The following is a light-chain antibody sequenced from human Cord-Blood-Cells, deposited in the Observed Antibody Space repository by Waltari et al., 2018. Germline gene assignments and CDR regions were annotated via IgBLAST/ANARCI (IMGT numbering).Light chain of an antibody. CDR1: SSDVGGYNY. J-gene: IGLJ1*01. CDR3: SSYTSSSTLV. CDR2: EVS. Sequence: QSALTQPASVSGSPGQSITISCTGTSSDVGGYNYVSWYQQHPGKAPKLMIYEVSNRPSGVSNRFSGSKSGNTAYLTSSGLQAEDEADYYCSSYTSSSTLVFGTGTKVTVL. V-gene: IGLV2-14*01.